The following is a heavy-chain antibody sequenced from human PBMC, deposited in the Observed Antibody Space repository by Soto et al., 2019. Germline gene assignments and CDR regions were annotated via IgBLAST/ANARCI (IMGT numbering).Heavy chain of an antibody. Sequence: SVKVSCKASGGTFSSYTISWVRQAPGQGLEWMGRIIPILGIANYAQKFQGRVTITADKSTSTAYMELSSLRSEDTAVYYCARGLDYYDGSTHAFDIWGQGTMVTVSS. CDR2: IIPILGIA. CDR3: ARGLDYYDGSTHAFDI. CDR1: GGTFSSYT. D-gene: IGHD3-22*01. J-gene: IGHJ3*02. V-gene: IGHV1-69*02.